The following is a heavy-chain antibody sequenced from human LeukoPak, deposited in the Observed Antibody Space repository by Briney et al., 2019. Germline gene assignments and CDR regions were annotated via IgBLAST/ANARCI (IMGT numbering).Heavy chain of an antibody. CDR3: AKALFGASWYMGS. J-gene: IGHJ5*02. Sequence: PGGSLRLSCAASGVTFDDHTMHWVRQAPGRGLEWISLISSDGVTTHYADSVKGRFTISRDNTKNSLFLQMYSLRAEDTAFYYCAKALFGASWYMGSWGQGTLVTVSS. V-gene: IGHV3-43*01. D-gene: IGHD6-13*01. CDR2: ISSDGVTT. CDR1: GVTFDDHT.